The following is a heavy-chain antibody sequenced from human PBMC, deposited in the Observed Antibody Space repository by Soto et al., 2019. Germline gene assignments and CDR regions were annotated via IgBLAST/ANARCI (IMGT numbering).Heavy chain of an antibody. CDR1: GFTFSSYA. Sequence: QVQLVESGGGVVQPGRSLRLSCAASGFTFSSYAMHWVRQAPGKGLEWVAVISYDGSNKYYADSVEGRFTISRDNSKNTLYLQMNSLRAEDTAVYYCARVIAADTYWYFDLWGRGTLVTVSS. D-gene: IGHD6-6*01. CDR2: ISYDGSNK. V-gene: IGHV3-30-3*01. CDR3: ARVIAADTYWYFDL. J-gene: IGHJ2*01.